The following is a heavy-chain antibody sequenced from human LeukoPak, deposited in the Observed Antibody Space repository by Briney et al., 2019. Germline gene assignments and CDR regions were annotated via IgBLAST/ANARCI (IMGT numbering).Heavy chain of an antibody. D-gene: IGHD6-13*01. CDR2: ISFDGNNK. CDR3: ARDGEIAAAGYYYYYYMDV. CDR1: TFTFNNYA. Sequence: GGSLRLSCAASTFTFNNYAMHWVRQAPGKGLEWVAVISFDGNNKYYADSVRGRFTISRDNSKNTLYLQMNSLRAEDTAVYYCARDGEIAAAGYYYYYYMDVWGKGTTVTVSS. J-gene: IGHJ6*03. V-gene: IGHV3-30-3*01.